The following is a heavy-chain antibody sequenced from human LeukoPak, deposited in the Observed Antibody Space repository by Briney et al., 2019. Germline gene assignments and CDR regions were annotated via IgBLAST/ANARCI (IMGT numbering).Heavy chain of an antibody. Sequence: ASVKVSCKASGYTFTSYGINWVRQATGQGLEWMGWMNPNSGNTGYAQKFQGRVTMTRNTSISTAYMELSSLRSEDTAVYYCARGRSGGSCYNGYFDYWGQGTLVTVSS. J-gene: IGHJ4*02. CDR2: MNPNSGNT. V-gene: IGHV1-8*01. CDR1: GYTFTSYG. CDR3: ARGRSGGSCYNGYFDY. D-gene: IGHD2-15*01.